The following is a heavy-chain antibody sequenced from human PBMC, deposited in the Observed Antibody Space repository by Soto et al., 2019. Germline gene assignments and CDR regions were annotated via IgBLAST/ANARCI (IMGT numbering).Heavy chain of an antibody. CDR3: ASTQRHYYDSSGYYPPALLFDY. Sequence: GASVKVSCKASGYTFTSYPIHWVRQAPEQRLEWMGWINTANGNTEYSQNFRGRVTITRDTSASTAYMELSSLRSEDTAVYYCASTQRHYYDSSGYYPPALLFDYWGQGTPVTVSS. J-gene: IGHJ4*02. V-gene: IGHV1-3*04. D-gene: IGHD3-22*01. CDR2: INTANGNT. CDR1: GYTFTSYP.